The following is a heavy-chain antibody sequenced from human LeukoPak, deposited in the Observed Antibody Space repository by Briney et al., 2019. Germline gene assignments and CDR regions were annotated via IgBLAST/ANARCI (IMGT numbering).Heavy chain of an antibody. CDR3: ARGDASGRPGIGFDF. CDR2: LHDSEST. J-gene: IGHJ4*02. Sequence: SETLSLTCTVSGGSISNSYWSWLRQPPGKGLEGFGLLHDSESTNYNPCLKSRLSISLDTSKNQVSLWLSSVTAADTAVYYCARGDASGRPGIGFDFWGQGTLVTVPS. D-gene: IGHD1-26*01. V-gene: IGHV4-59*01. CDR1: GGSISNSY.